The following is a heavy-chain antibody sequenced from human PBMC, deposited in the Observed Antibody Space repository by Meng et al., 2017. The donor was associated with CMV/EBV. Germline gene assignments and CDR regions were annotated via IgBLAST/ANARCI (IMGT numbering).Heavy chain of an antibody. CDR3: AKYRGAMDV. CDR1: GFTFDDYA. CDR2: ISWNSGSI. D-gene: IGHD4/OR15-4a*01. Sequence: GGSLRLSCAASGFTFDDYAMHWVRQAPGKGLEWVSGISWNSGSIGYADSVKGRFTISRDNAKNSLYLQMNSLRAEDTALYYCAKYRGAMDVWGQGTTVTAP. V-gene: IGHV3-9*01. J-gene: IGHJ6*02.